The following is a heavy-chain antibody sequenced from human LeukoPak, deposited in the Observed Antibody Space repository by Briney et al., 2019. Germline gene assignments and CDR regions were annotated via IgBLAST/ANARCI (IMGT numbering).Heavy chain of an antibody. CDR2: IKPEGSEK. V-gene: IGHV3-7*05. CDR1: GFTFSSYW. CDR3: ASDGYNYFEF. J-gene: IGHJ4*02. D-gene: IGHD5-24*01. Sequence: GGSLRLSCAASGFTFSSYWMSWVRQAPGKGLEWLAHIKPEGSEKYYVDSVKGRFTISRDNAKNTFYLQMNGLRPEDTAVYYCASDGYNYFEFWGQGTLVIVSS.